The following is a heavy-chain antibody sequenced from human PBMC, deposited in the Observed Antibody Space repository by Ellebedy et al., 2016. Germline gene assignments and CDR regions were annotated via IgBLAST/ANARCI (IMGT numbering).Heavy chain of an antibody. CDR2: MNPKSGNT. CDR1: GYTFITYD. J-gene: IGHJ5*02. D-gene: IGHD6-13*01. CDR3: ARGPPPPIAAPGSPGRWSGSAWFDP. V-gene: IGHV1-8*01. Sequence: ASVKVSCKSSGYTFITYDINWVRQATGQGLEWMGWMNPKSGNTGYAQKFQGRVTMTRNTSISTAYMELSSLRSEDTAVYYCARGPPPPIAAPGSPGRWSGSAWFDPWGQGTLVTVSS.